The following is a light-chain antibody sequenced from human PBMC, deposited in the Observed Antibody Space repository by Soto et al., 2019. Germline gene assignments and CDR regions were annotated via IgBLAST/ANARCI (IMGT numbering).Light chain of an antibody. J-gene: IGLJ2*01. Sequence: QSALTQPASVSGSPGQSITISCTGSNSDVGGYNHVSWYQQHPGKAPKLMIYEVSNRPSGVSNRFSGSKSGNTASLTISGLQAEDEADYYCRSYTTSTTRIIFGGGTKLTVL. V-gene: IGLV2-14*01. CDR3: RSYTTSTTRII. CDR1: NSDVGGYNH. CDR2: EVS.